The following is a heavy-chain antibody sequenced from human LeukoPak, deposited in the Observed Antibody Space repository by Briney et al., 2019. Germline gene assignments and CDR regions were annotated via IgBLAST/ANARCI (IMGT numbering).Heavy chain of an antibody. D-gene: IGHD6-19*01. CDR2: ISSSSSYI. V-gene: IGHV3-21*01. Sequence: GGSLRLSCAASGFTFGNSWVHWVRQAPGKGLEWVSSISSSSSYIYYADSVKGRFTISRDNAKNSLYLQMNSLRAEDTAVYYCARDWAVIGSGWYYWGQGTLVTVSS. J-gene: IGHJ4*02. CDR3: ARDWAVIGSGWYY. CDR1: GFTFGNSW.